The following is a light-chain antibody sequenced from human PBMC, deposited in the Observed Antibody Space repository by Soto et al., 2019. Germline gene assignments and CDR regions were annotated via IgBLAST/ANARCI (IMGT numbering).Light chain of an antibody. Sequence: QSALTQPASVSGSPGQSITISCTGTSSDVGTYNLVSWYQQHPGKAPKLMIYEGSERPSGVSNRFSGSRSGNTASLTISGLQAEDEADYYCCSYAGDSTLVFGTGTKVTVL. J-gene: IGLJ1*01. V-gene: IGLV2-23*01. CDR3: CSYAGDSTLV. CDR1: SSDVGTYNL. CDR2: EGS.